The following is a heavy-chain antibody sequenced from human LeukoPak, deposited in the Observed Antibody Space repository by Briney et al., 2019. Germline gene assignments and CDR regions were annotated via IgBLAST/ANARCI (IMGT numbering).Heavy chain of an antibody. V-gene: IGHV3-23*01. J-gene: IGHJ5*02. Sequence: PGGSLRLSCAASGFTFSSYWMSWVRQAPGKGLEWVSAISGSDGSTNYADSVKGRFTISRDNSKNSLYLQMNSLRAEDTAVYYCARAVPHSSSWLEDRDWFDPWGQGTLVTVSS. D-gene: IGHD6-13*01. CDR2: ISGSDGST. CDR3: ARAVPHSSSWLEDRDWFDP. CDR1: GFTFSSYW.